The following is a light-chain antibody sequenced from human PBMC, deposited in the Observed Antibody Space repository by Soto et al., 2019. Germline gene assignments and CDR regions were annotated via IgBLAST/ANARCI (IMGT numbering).Light chain of an antibody. J-gene: IGKJ1*01. CDR1: QSISSNY. V-gene: IGKV3-20*01. Sequence: EIVLTQSPGTQSLSPGERATLSSRVSQSISSNYLAWYQHKPGQAPRLLIYGASSRATGVPDRFSGSGTGTDFTLTISSLGPGDFAVYYCQQYGSSPRTFGQGTKVEIK. CDR3: QQYGSSPRT. CDR2: GAS.